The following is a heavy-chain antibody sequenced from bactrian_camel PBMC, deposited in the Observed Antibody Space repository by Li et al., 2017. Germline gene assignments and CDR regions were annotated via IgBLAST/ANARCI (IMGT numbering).Heavy chain of an antibody. V-gene: IGHV3S53*01. CDR1: GYEYSMNF. J-gene: IGHJ6*01. CDR2: IDNDGTT. Sequence: HVQLVESGGGSVQAGGSLRLSCEVSGYEYSMNFMGWFRQSPGKREGVAHIDNDGTTNYAHSVKGRFTISKDDSRGSTKNTLYLQMNSLKVEDTAMYYCAADRVCGAPHCYCLNILQFSSSGQGTQVTVS. CDR3: AADRVCGAPHCYCLNILQFSS. D-gene: IGHD3*01.